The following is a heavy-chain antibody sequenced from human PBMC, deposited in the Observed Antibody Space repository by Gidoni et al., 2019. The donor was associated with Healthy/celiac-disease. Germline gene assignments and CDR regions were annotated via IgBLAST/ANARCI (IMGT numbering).Heavy chain of an antibody. D-gene: IGHD6-13*01. Sequence: QVQLVQSGAEVKKPGSSVKVSCKASGGTFSSYAISWVRQAPGQGLEWMGGIIPIFGTANYAQKFQGRVTITADESTSTAYMELSSLRSEDTAVYYCASHLEGIAAAGNYYYYYMDVWGKGTTVTVSS. V-gene: IGHV1-69*01. CDR1: GGTFSSYA. CDR2: IIPIFGTA. J-gene: IGHJ6*03. CDR3: ASHLEGIAAAGNYYYYYMDV.